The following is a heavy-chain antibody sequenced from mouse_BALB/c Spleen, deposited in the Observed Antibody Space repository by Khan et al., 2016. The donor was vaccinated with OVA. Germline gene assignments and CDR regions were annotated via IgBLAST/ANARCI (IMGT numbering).Heavy chain of an antibody. V-gene: IGHV1S81*02. Sequence: QVQLKESGAELVKPGASVQLSCKASGYTFSSYWMLWVKQRPGQGPEWIGEINPSNGRTNYNEKFKNKASLTVDKSSSTAYMQLSSLTSEDSAVYYGSRSTMITTEFVYWGQGTLVTVSA. CDR1: GYTFSSYW. CDR3: SRSTMITTEFVY. J-gene: IGHJ3*01. D-gene: IGHD2-4*01. CDR2: INPSNGRT.